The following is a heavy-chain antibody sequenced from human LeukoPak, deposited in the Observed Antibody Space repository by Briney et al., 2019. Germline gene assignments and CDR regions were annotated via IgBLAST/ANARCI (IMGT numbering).Heavy chain of an antibody. D-gene: IGHD2-2*01. J-gene: IGHJ5*02. V-gene: IGHV1-69*13. Sequence: GASVKVSCKASGGTFSNYAISWVQQAPGQGLEWMGGIIPLFGTTNYAQKFQGRVTITADESTSTAYMELSSLRSDDTAVYYCARKTVVVPAAFLGWFDPWGQGTLVTVSS. CDR3: ARKTVVVPAAFLGWFDP. CDR1: GGTFSNYA. CDR2: IIPLFGTT.